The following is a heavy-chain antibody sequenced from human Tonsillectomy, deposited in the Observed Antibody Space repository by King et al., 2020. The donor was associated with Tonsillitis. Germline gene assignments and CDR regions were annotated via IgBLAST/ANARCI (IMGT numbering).Heavy chain of an antibody. J-gene: IGHJ4*02. CDR1: GYTFTGYY. D-gene: IGHD4-17*01. V-gene: IGHV1-2*02. CDR3: ARDQYGEAYFDY. CDR2: INPNRGGT. Sequence: QLVQSGAEVKKPGASVKVSCKASGYTFTGYYIHWVRQAPGQGLEWMGWINPNRGGTNYAQKFQGRVTMTTDTSTSTAHMELSRLRSDDTAVYYCARDQYGEAYFDYGGQGTLVTVSS.